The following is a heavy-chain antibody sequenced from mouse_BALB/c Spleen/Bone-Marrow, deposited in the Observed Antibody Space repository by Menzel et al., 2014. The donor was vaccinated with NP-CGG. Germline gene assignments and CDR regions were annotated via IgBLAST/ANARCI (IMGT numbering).Heavy chain of an antibody. D-gene: IGHD1-1*01. V-gene: IGHV1-14*01. Sequence: EVKLMESGPELVKPGASVKMSCKASGYTFTSYVMHWVKQKPGQGLEWIGFINPYNDGTKYNEKFKGKATLTSDKSSSTADMELSSLTSEDSAVYYCARWGIIYYYGSSPYAMDYWGQGTSVTVSS. CDR1: GYTFTSYV. CDR3: ARWGIIYYYGSSPYAMDY. J-gene: IGHJ4*01. CDR2: INPYNDGT.